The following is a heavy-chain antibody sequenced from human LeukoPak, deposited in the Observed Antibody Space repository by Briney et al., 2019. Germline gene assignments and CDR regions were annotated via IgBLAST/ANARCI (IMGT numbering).Heavy chain of an antibody. Sequence: GGSLRLSCAACGFTFSSYGMHWVRQDPGKGLEWVAVISYDGPNKYYADSVKGRFTISRDDSKSTLYLQMNSLRAEDTAVYYCAKEKLPSGYSFLIDFWGQGTLVTVAS. CDR3: AKEKLPSGYSFLIDF. CDR1: GFTFSSYG. V-gene: IGHV3-30*18. CDR2: ISYDGPNK. J-gene: IGHJ4*02. D-gene: IGHD5-18*01.